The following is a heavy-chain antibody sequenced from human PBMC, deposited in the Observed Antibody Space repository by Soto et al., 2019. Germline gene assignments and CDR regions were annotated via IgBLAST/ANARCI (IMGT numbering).Heavy chain of an antibody. CDR3: ARVSTIFGVVMFAFDI. Sequence: ASVNVSCDASGYSSTSYGISWVRQAPGQGLEWMEWISAYNGNTNYEQKLQGRVTMTTDTSTSTAYMELRSLRSDDTAVYFCARVSTIFGVVMFAFDIWGQGTMVTVSS. V-gene: IGHV1-18*01. CDR2: ISAYNGNT. D-gene: IGHD3-3*02. CDR1: GYSSTSYG. J-gene: IGHJ3*02.